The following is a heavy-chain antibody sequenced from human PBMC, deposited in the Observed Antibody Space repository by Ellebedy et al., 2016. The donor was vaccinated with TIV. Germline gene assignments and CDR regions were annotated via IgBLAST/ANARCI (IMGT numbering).Heavy chain of an antibody. V-gene: IGHV3-30*14. J-gene: IGHJ6*03. CDR1: GFIFSSYA. Sequence: GESLKISXAASGFIFSSYAMHWVRQAPGKGLEWVAVISYDGSNKYYADSVKGRFTISRGNSKNTLYLQMNSLRAEDTAAYYCATRDYDLWSGVSYYYYMDVWGKGTTVTVSS. CDR3: ATRDYDLWSGVSYYYYMDV. D-gene: IGHD3-3*01. CDR2: ISYDGSNK.